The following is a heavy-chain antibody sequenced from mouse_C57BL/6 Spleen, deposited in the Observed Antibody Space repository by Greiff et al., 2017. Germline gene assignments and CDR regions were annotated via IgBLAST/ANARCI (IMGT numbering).Heavy chain of an antibody. CDR1: GYNFTSYW. CDR2: IYPGNGST. V-gene: IGHV1-55*01. D-gene: IGHD3-2*02. Sequence: QVQLQQPGAELVKPGASVKMSCKASGYNFTSYWITWVKQRPGQGLEWIGEIYPGNGSTNYNEKFKSKATLNVDTSSHTADMQFTSLTAEDSAVYFCASKASSGPYFDYGGQGTTLTVSA. J-gene: IGHJ2*01. CDR3: ASKASSGPYFDY.